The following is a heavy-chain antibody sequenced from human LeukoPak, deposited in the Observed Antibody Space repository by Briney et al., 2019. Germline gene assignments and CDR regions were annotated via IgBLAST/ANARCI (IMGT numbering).Heavy chain of an antibody. CDR2: ISYDGSNK. Sequence: PGRSLRLSCAASGFAFSRYGMHWVRQAPGKGLEWVAVISYDGSNKYYADSVKGRFTISRDNSKNTLYLQMNSLRAEDTALYYCARYARVAAASRDDAFDIWGQGTMVTVSS. V-gene: IGHV3-30*03. CDR1: GFAFSRYG. CDR3: ARYARVAAASRDDAFDI. D-gene: IGHD6-13*01. J-gene: IGHJ3*02.